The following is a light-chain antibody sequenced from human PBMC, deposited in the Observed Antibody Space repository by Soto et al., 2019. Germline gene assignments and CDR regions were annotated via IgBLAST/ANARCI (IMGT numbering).Light chain of an antibody. J-gene: IGLJ3*02. Sequence: QSALTQPASVSGSPGQSITISCTGTSSDVGTYDLVSWYQQHPGTAPNLIIYEGTQRPSGVSHRFSGSKSGNTASLTISGLQDEDETDYYCCSYAGSSTWVFGRGTKVTVL. V-gene: IGLV2-23*01. CDR3: CSYAGSSTWV. CDR1: SSDVGTYDL. CDR2: EGT.